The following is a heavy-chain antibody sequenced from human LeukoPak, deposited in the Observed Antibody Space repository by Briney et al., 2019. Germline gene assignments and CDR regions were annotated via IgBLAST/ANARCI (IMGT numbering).Heavy chain of an antibody. D-gene: IGHD3-10*01. V-gene: IGHV4-34*01. CDR1: GGSFSGYY. Sequence: SETLSLTCAVYGGSFSGYYWSWIRQPPGKGLEWIGEINHSGSTNYNPSLKSRVTISVETSKNQFSLKLSSVTAADTAVYYCARHRRMVRGVAPHYYYMDVWGKGTTVTVSS. J-gene: IGHJ6*03. CDR2: INHSGST. CDR3: ARHRRMVRGVAPHYYYMDV.